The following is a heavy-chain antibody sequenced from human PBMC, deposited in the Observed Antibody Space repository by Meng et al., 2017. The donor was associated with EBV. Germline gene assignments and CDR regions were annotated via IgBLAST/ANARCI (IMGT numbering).Heavy chain of an antibody. D-gene: IGHD3-10*01. J-gene: IGHJ4*02. CDR1: GGPFRYYA. CDR3: ASESGRGYTPDY. Sequence: VHWGQLAAGVQKPGSSVKVSCKTSGGPFRYYAISWVRQAPGQGLEWLGGFLPRLGAPNYAQKFHGRVKITADESTSTHYMDLSSLRSEDTAIYYCASESGRGYTPDYWGQGTLVTVSS. CDR2: FLPRLGAP. V-gene: IGHV1-69*01.